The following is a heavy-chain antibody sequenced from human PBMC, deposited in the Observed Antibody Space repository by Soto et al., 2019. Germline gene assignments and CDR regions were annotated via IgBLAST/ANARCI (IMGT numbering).Heavy chain of an antibody. D-gene: IGHD6-6*01. V-gene: IGHV1-2*06. J-gene: IGHJ4*02. CDR3: ARDTRPLWYFDY. CDR1: LYTFIGYY. CDR2: INPNSGEV. Sequence: SVKVSGDASLYTFIGYYIHWVRQAPGQGLEWMGRINPNSGEVKYGETFQGRVTMTRDTSNNTAYMELSRLRSDDTAVYYCARDTRPLWYFDYWGQGTLVTVSS.